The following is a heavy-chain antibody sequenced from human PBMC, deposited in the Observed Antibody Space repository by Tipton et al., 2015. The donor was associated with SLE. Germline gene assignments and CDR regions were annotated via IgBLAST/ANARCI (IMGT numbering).Heavy chain of an antibody. Sequence: TLSLTCTVSGYSISSGYYRGWIRQPPGKGLEWIGSVYHSGTTYYKPSLKSRLIISVDTSKNQFSLKLSSVTAADTAVYYCARQPVYYYYYMDVWGKGTTVTVSS. CDR2: VYHSGTT. V-gene: IGHV4-38-2*02. CDR3: ARQPVYYYYYMDV. J-gene: IGHJ6*03. CDR1: GYSISSGYY.